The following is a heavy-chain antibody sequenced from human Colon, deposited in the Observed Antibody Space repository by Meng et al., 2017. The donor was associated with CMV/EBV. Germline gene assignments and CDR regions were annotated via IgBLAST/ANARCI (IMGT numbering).Heavy chain of an antibody. Sequence: GGSLRLSCAASGFTFNRNSMSWVRQAPGKGLEWVSVIYPGGSTYYADSVKGRFTMSRDDSKNTLHLQMNSLRLEDTAVYYCARDMYYFESSGSYWGQGTLVTVSS. D-gene: IGHD3-22*01. V-gene: IGHV3-66*02. CDR1: GFTFNRNS. CDR2: IYPGGST. CDR3: ARDMYYFESSGSY. J-gene: IGHJ4*02.